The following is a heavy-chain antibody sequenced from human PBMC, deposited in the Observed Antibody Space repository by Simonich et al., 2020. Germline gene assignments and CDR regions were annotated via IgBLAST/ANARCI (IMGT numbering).Heavy chain of an antibody. CDR2: IYHSGST. CDR1: GYSISRGDY. J-gene: IGHJ4*02. V-gene: IGHV4-38-2*01. CDR3: RGYCSNTSCYDY. Sequence: QVQLQESGPGLVKPSETLSLTCAVSGYSISRGDYWGWLRKPPGKGLEWIGSIYHSGSTSYNPSLKSRVTISVDTSKNQFSLKLSSVTAADTAVYYCRGYCSNTSCYDYWGQGTLVTVSS. D-gene: IGHD2-2*01.